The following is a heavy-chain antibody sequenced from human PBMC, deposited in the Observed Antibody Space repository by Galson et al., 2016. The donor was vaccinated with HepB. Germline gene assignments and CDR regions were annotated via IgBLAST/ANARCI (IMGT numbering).Heavy chain of an antibody. D-gene: IGHD2-15*01. J-gene: IGHJ5*02. CDR3: GTESYLKGHSIVVAAPSQT. CDR1: ELTVNSNY. V-gene: IGHV3-53*01. Sequence: SLRLSCRASELTVNSNYMSWVRQAPGKGLEWVSVIYSGGGTYYADSVQGRFTISRDNSKNTVFLEMNSLRAEDTAVYYCGTESYLKGHSIVVAAPSQTWGRGTLVTVAS. CDR2: IYSGGGT.